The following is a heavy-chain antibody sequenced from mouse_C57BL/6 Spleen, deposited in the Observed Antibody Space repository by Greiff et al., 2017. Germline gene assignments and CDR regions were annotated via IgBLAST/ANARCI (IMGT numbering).Heavy chain of an antibody. J-gene: IGHJ2*01. Sequence: VQLQQPGAELVKPGASVKLSCKASGYTFTSYWMHWVKQRPGQGLEWIGMIHPNSGSTNYNEKFKSKATLTVDKSSSTAYMQLSSLTSEDSAVYYCARSSTMVTYYFDYWGQGTTLTVSS. V-gene: IGHV1-64*01. D-gene: IGHD2-2*01. CDR3: ARSSTMVTYYFDY. CDR2: IHPNSGST. CDR1: GYTFTSYW.